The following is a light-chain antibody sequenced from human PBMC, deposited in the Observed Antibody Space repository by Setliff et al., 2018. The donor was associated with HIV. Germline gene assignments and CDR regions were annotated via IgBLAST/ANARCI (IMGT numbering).Light chain of an antibody. Sequence: QSVLTQPASVSGSPGQAITISCTGTSDDIGRYYYVSWYPQLPGKAPKLIMYDVSHRPSGVSTRFSGSKSGDTASLTISGLQAEDEAHYYCTSYTINTLYVFGSGAKV. V-gene: IGLV2-14*03. CDR2: DVS. J-gene: IGLJ1*01. CDR3: TSYTINTLYV. CDR1: SDDIGRYYY.